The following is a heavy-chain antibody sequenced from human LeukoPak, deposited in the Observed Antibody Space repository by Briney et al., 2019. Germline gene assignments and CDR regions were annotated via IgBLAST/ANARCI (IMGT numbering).Heavy chain of an antibody. D-gene: IGHD3-10*01. CDR3: ARTVYGSGYPDY. CDR1: GFTFSSCE. V-gene: IGHV3-48*03. J-gene: IGHJ4*02. Sequence: GGSLRLSCAASGFTFSSCEMNWVRQAPGKGLEWVSYISSSGSPIYSADSVKGRFTISRDNAKNSPYLQMNSLRAEDTAVYYCARTVYGSGYPDYWGQGTLVTVSS. CDR2: ISSSGSPI.